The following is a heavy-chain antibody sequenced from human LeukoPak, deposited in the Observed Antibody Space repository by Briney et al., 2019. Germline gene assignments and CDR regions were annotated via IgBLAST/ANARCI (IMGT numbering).Heavy chain of an antibody. V-gene: IGHV3-48*03. J-gene: IGHJ1*01. Sequence: GGSLRLSCAASGFTLSSYEVNWVRHAPGKGLEWVLYISSSGSTIYYADSVKGRFTISRDNAKNSLYLQMNSLRARDTAVYYCASNLMYWGGYFQHWGQGTLVTVSS. D-gene: IGHD2-8*02. CDR3: ASNLMYWGGYFQH. CDR1: GFTLSSYE. CDR2: ISSSGSTI.